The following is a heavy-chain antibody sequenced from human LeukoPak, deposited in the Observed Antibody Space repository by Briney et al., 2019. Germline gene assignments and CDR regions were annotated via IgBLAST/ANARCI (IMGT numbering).Heavy chain of an antibody. D-gene: IGHD5-12*01. CDR1: GGFISSGGYY. CDR3: ARAPYSGYGYFDY. J-gene: IGHJ4*02. V-gene: IGHV4-31*03. CDR2: IYYSGST. Sequence: SETLSLTCTVSGGFISSGGYYWRWIRQHPGKSLEWIGYIYYSGSTYYNPSLKSRVTMSVDTSKNQFSLKLSSVTAADTAVYYCARAPYSGYGYFDYWGQGTLVTVSS.